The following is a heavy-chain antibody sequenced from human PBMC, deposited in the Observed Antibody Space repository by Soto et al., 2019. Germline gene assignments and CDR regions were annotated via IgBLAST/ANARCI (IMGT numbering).Heavy chain of an antibody. Sequence: QVQLVESGGGVVQPGRSLRLSCAASGFSFSSYGMHWVRQAPGKGLEWVAVISYDGSNKYYADSVKGRFTISRDNSKNTQYLQMNSLRGDDTAVYYCAKDSPLYGSRRLNGMDVWGQGTTVTVSS. CDR2: ISYDGSNK. CDR1: GFSFSSYG. V-gene: IGHV3-30*18. J-gene: IGHJ6*02. D-gene: IGHD3-10*01. CDR3: AKDSPLYGSRRLNGMDV.